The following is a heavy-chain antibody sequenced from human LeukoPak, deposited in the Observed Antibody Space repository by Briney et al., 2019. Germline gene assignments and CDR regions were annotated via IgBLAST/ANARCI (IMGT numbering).Heavy chain of an antibody. CDR3: ARESIQKLFDP. Sequence: SETLSLTCTVSGGSISSSNYYWGWIRQPPGKGLEWIGSIYYSGSTYYNPSLKSRVTISVDTSKNQFSLKLSSVTAADTAVYYCARESIQKLFDPWGQGTLVTVSS. CDR1: GGSISSSNYY. CDR2: IYYSGST. J-gene: IGHJ5*02. V-gene: IGHV4-39*02.